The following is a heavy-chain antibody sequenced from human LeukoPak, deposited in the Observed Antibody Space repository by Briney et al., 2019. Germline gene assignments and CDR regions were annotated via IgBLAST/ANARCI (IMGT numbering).Heavy chain of an antibody. D-gene: IGHD3-10*01. CDR2: INHSGST. J-gene: IGHJ4*02. CDR3: ARGRYLPSYYYGSGSLDY. V-gene: IGHV4-34*01. CDR1: GGSFSGYY. Sequence: PSETLSLTCAVYGGSFSGYYWSWIRQPPGKGLEWIGEINHSGSTNYNPPLKSRVTISVDTSKNQFSLKLSSVTAADTAVYYCARGRYLPSYYYGSGSLDYWGQGTLVTVSS.